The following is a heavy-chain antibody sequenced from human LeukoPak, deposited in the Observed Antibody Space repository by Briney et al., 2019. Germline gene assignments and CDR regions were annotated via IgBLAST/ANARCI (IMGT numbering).Heavy chain of an antibody. V-gene: IGHV1-18*01. CDR1: GYTFTSYG. D-gene: IGHD3-22*01. Sequence: ASVKVSCKASGYTFTSYGISWVRQAPGQGLEWMGWISAYNGNTNYAQKLQGRVTMTTDTSTSTAYMELRSLRSDDTAVYYCARVHRYYYDSSGYYQFDPWGQGTLVTVS. CDR3: ARVHRYYYDSSGYYQFDP. J-gene: IGHJ5*02. CDR2: ISAYNGNT.